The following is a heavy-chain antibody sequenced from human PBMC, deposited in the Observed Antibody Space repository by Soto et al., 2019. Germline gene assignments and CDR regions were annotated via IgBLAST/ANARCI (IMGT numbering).Heavy chain of an antibody. V-gene: IGHV3-11*05. CDR2: ISSSSTYI. CDR1: GFTLSDYY. D-gene: IGHD5-12*01. CDR3: ARDRRDDYDYLGIDV. J-gene: IGHJ6*02. Sequence: QVQLVESGGGLVKPGGSLRLSCAASGFTLSDYYMSWIRQAPGKGLEWLSYISSSSTYIKSADSVKGRFTISRDNAKNSLYLQLNSLRAEDTAVYYCARDRRDDYDYLGIDVWGQGTTVTVSS.